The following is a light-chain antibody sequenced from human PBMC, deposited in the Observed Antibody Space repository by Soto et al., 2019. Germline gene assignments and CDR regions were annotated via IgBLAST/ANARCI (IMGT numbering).Light chain of an antibody. CDR2: EVN. V-gene: IGLV2-23*02. CDR3: CSYAGTSTV. J-gene: IGLJ3*02. CDR1: SSDVGNYNL. Sequence: QSALTQPASVSGSPGQSITISCTGTSSDVGNYNLVSWFQHHPGKVPKLIIYEVNKPPSGVSDRFSGSKSGYTASLTISGLQAEDEADYYCCSYAGTSTVFGGGTKLTVL.